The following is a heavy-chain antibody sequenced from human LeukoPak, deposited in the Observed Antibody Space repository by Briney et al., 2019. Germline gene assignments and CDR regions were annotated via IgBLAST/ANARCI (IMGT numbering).Heavy chain of an antibody. CDR3: ARGGIQLWSNNWVDP. Sequence: LSETLSLTCTVSGGSMSSYYWSWIRQPPGKGLEWIGYVYYSGTTNYNPSLRSRVTISVDTSKNQFSLKLSSVTAADTAVYYCARGGIQLWSNNWVDPWGQGILVTVSS. CDR1: GGSMSSYY. D-gene: IGHD5-18*01. J-gene: IGHJ5*02. CDR2: VYYSGTT. V-gene: IGHV4-59*01.